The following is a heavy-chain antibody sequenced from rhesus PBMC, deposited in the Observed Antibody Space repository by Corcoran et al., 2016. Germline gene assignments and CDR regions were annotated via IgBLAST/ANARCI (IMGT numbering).Heavy chain of an antibody. V-gene: IGHV4-73*01. CDR2: IYGNTAST. D-gene: IGHD3-3*01. J-gene: IGHJ2*01. Sequence: QVQLHQWGEGLVKPSETLSLTCAVYGGSISGYYYWSWVRQPPGKGLGGIGYIYGNTASTNYNPSLKNRVTISKDTSKNQFSLKLNSVTAADTAVYYCARDHNTMFNYWYFDLWGPGTPITISS. CDR3: ARDHNTMFNYWYFDL. CDR1: GGSISGYYY.